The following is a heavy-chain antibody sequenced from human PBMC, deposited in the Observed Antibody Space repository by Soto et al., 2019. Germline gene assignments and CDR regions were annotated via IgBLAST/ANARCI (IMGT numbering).Heavy chain of an antibody. CDR3: ARAQLGEMRTLKSRGAFDI. CDR2: IIPIFGTA. V-gene: IGHV1-69*13. Sequence: SVKVSCKASGGTFSSYAISWVRQAPGQGLEWMGGIIPIFGTANYAQKFQGRVTITADESTSTAYMELSSLRSEDTAVYYCARAQLGEMRTLKSRGAFDIWGQGTMVTVSS. J-gene: IGHJ3*02. CDR1: GGTFSSYA. D-gene: IGHD3-16*01.